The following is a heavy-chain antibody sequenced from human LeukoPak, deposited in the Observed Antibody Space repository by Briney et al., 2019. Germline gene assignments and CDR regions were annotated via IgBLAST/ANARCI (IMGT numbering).Heavy chain of an antibody. CDR2: ISSSSSYI. Sequence: GGSLRLSCAASGFTFSSYSMNWVRQAPGKGLEWVSSISSSSSYIYYADSVKGRFTISRDNAKNSLYLQMNSLRAEDTAVYYCARGVMYYYGSGSYYNARTPPRASKFDYWGQGTLVTVSS. D-gene: IGHD3-10*01. CDR3: ARGVMYYYGSGSYYNARTPPRASKFDY. V-gene: IGHV3-21*01. CDR1: GFTFSSYS. J-gene: IGHJ4*02.